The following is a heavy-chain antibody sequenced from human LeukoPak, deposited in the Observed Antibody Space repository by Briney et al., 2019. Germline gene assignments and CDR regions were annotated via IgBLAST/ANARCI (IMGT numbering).Heavy chain of an antibody. Sequence: GGSLRLSCAASGFTFSSYGMHWVRQAPGKGLEWVAVISYDGSNKYYADSVKGRFTIFRDNSKNTLYLQMNSLRAEDTAVYYCAKRRYSSSSWDYFDYWGQGTLVTVSS. CDR3: AKRRYSSSSWDYFDY. V-gene: IGHV3-30*18. CDR1: GFTFSSYG. D-gene: IGHD6-6*01. CDR2: ISYDGSNK. J-gene: IGHJ4*02.